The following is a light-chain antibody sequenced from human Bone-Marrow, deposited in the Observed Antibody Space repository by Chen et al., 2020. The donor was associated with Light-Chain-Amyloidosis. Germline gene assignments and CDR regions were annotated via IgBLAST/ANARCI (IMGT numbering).Light chain of an antibody. CDR2: RDT. Sequence: SDELTQPPSLSVSPGPTARITCSGDDLPTKYAYWYQQKPGQAPVLVIHRDTERPSGTSERFSGSSSGTTATLTISGVQAEDEADYHCQSADSSGTYEVIFGGGTKLTVL. V-gene: IGLV3-25*03. CDR1: DLPTKY. J-gene: IGLJ2*01. CDR3: QSADSSGTYEVI.